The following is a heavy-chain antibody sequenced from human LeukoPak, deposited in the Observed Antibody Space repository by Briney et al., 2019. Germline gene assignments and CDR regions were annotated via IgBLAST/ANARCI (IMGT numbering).Heavy chain of an antibody. J-gene: IGHJ4*02. Sequence: PSETLSLTCTVSDGSISSNSYYWSWIRQSPGKGLEWIGYIYYSGSTNYNPSLKSRVTISVDTSKNQFSLKLSSVTAADTAIYYCASTEMVTMSLDYWGQGTLVTVSS. CDR3: ASTEMVTMSLDY. V-gene: IGHV4-61*01. CDR2: IYYSGST. CDR1: DGSISSNSYY. D-gene: IGHD5-24*01.